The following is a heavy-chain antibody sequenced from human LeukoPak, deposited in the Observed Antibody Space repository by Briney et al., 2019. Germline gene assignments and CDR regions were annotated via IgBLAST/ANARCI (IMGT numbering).Heavy chain of an antibody. V-gene: IGHV4-59*01. J-gene: IGHJ4*02. Sequence: SETLSLTCTVSGGSLSSYYWSWIRQPPGKGLEWIGYIYYSGSTNYNPSLKSRVTISVDTSKNQFSLKLSSVTAADTAVYYCAREEYPFYFDYWGQGTLVTVSS. CDR2: IYYSGST. D-gene: IGHD2/OR15-2a*01. CDR1: GGSLSSYY. CDR3: AREEYPFYFDY.